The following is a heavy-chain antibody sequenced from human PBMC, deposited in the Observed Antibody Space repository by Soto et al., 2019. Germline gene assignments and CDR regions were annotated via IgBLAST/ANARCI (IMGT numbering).Heavy chain of an antibody. CDR1: GGSISSSNW. D-gene: IGHD2-15*01. CDR2: IYHSGST. Sequence: SETLSLTCAVSGGSISSSNWWSWARQPPGKGLEWIGEIYHSGSTNYNPSLKSRVTISVDKSKNQFSLKLSSVTAADTAVYYCARCSGGYYYYGMDVWGQGTTVT. CDR3: ARCSGGYYYYGMDV. J-gene: IGHJ6*02. V-gene: IGHV4-4*02.